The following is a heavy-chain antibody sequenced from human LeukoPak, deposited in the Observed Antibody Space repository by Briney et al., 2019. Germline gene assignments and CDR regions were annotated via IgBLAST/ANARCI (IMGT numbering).Heavy chain of an antibody. CDR3: ARDRGSSGWYDFDY. D-gene: IGHD6-19*01. V-gene: IGHV3-30-3*01. J-gene: IGHJ4*02. Sequence: RRSLRLSCAASGFTFSSYAMHWVRQAPGEGLEWVASISYDESNKYYADSVKGRFTVSRDNSKNTLYLQMNSLGAEDTAVYYCARDRGSSGWYDFDYWGQGTLVTVSS. CDR2: ISYDESNK. CDR1: GFTFSSYA.